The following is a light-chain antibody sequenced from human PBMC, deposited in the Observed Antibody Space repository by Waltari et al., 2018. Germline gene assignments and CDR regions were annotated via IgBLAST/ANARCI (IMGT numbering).Light chain of an antibody. CDR3: MQGTNWPQS. V-gene: IGKV2-30*01. CDR2: KVS. J-gene: IGKJ2*03. Sequence: DVVMTQSPLSLPVTLGQPASISCRSSQSLVYSDGNIYLNRFQQRPGQSPRRLIYKVSRRDSGVPDRFSGSGSGTDFTLRISRVEAEDVGLYFCMQGTNWPQSFGQGTKLEIK. CDR1: QSLVYSDGNIY.